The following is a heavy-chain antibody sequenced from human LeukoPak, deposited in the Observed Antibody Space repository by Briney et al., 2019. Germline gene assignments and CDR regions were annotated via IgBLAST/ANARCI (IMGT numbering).Heavy chain of an antibody. CDR3: VRHLPCFGCYYYYMDV. J-gene: IGHJ6*03. CDR2: IYQSGST. D-gene: IGHD6-19*01. CDR1: GGSISDFY. Sequence: SETLSLTCTVSGGSISDFYWSWIRQPPGKGLEWIGYIYQSGSTYYNPSLKSRVTISVDRSKNQFYLNLTSVTAADTAVYYCVRHLPCFGCYYYYMDVWGRGTTDTVSS. V-gene: IGHV4-59*08.